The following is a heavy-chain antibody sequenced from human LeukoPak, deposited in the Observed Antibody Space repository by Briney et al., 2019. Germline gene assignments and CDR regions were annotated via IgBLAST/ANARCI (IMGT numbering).Heavy chain of an antibody. J-gene: IGHJ4*02. CDR3: ATLTYDILTAYYTGYFDY. V-gene: IGHV1-69*06. Sequence: ASVKVSCKASGGTFSSYAISWVRQAPGQGLEWMGGIIPIFGTANYAQKFQGRVTITADKSTSTAYMELSSLRSEDTAVYYCATLTYDILTAYYTGYFDYWGQGTLVTVSS. CDR2: IIPIFGTA. CDR1: GGTFSSYA. D-gene: IGHD3-9*01.